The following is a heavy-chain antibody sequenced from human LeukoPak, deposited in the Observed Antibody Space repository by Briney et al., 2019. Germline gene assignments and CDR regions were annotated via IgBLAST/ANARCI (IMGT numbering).Heavy chain of an antibody. J-gene: IGHJ4*02. CDR1: RFTFNNYW. Sequence: GGSLRLSCAASRFTFNNYWMSWVRQAPGKGLEWVANIKQDGSEKYYVDSVKGRFTISRDNAKNTLYLQMNTLRAEDTAVYYRARGRDSYDSGSYNFDYWGQGTLVTVSS. D-gene: IGHD3-10*01. CDR3: ARGRDSYDSGSYNFDY. CDR2: IKQDGSEK. V-gene: IGHV3-7*01.